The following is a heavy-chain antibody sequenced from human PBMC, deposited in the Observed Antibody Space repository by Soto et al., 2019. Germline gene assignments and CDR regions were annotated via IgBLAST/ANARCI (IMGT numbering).Heavy chain of an antibody. J-gene: IGHJ5*01. D-gene: IGHD3-16*01. CDR1: GHTLASYD. Sequence: QVQLVQSGAEVRKPGASVKVSCKASGHTLASYDINWVRQATGQGHEWMGWMAPDSGDTGYAQTSQGRVTMTSDTTIATAYVELSSLRSDDTAVYYCSRDPSYGWFDSWSQCTLVTASP. V-gene: IGHV1-8*01. CDR3: SRDPSYGWFDS. CDR2: MAPDSGDT.